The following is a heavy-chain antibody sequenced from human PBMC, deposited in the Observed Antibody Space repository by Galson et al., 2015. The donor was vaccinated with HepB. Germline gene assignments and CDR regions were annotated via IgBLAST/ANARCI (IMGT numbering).Heavy chain of an antibody. CDR1: GFTFSSYS. CDR3: ARGRHYYDSSGPYFDY. V-gene: IGHV3-48*01. J-gene: IGHJ4*02. CDR2: ISSSSSTI. D-gene: IGHD3-22*01. Sequence: SLRLSCAASGFTFSSYSMNWVRQAPGKGLEWVSYISSSSSTIYYADSVKGRFTISRDNAKNSLYLQMNSLRAEDTAVYYCARGRHYYDSSGPYFDYWGQGTLVTVSS.